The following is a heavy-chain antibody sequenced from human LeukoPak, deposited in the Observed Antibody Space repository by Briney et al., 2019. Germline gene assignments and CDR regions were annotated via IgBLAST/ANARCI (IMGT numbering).Heavy chain of an antibody. J-gene: IGHJ4*02. CDR3: ARGHTVTTD. CDR2: IKQDGSEK. CDR1: GFTCSSYW. D-gene: IGHD4-11*01. V-gene: IGHV3-7*01. Sequence: GGSLRLSCAASGFTCSSYWMSWLRQAPGKGLEWLANIKQDGSEKYYVDSVKGRFTISRDNAKNSLYLQMNSLRAEDTAVYYCARGHTVTTDWGQGTLVTVSS.